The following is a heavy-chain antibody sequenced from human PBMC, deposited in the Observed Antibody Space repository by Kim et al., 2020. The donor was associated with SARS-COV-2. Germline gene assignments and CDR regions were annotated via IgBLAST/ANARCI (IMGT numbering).Heavy chain of an antibody. CDR1: GFTFSSYS. CDR2: ISSSSSYI. CDR3: ARDRGSGRFSAAVDFDY. Sequence: GGSLRLSCAASGFTFSSYSMNWVRQAPGKGLEWVSSISSSSSYIYYADSVKGRFTSSRDNAKNSLYLQMNSLRAEDTAVYYCARDRGSGRFSAAVDFDYWGQGTLVTVSS. J-gene: IGHJ4*02. D-gene: IGHD3-10*01. V-gene: IGHV3-21*01.